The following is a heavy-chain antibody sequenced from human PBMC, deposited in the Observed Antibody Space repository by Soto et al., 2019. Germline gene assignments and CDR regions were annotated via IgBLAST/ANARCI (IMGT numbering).Heavy chain of an antibody. CDR2: ISAYNGNT. CDR3: ARELQEDYYYYYGMDV. V-gene: IGHV1-18*01. Sequence: ASVKVSCKASGYTFTSYGISLVRQAPGQGLEWMGWISAYNGNTNYAQKLQGRVTMTTDTSTSTAYMELRSLRSDDTAVYYCARELQEDYYYYYGMDVWGQGTTVTVSS. D-gene: IGHD4-4*01. J-gene: IGHJ6*02. CDR1: GYTFTSYG.